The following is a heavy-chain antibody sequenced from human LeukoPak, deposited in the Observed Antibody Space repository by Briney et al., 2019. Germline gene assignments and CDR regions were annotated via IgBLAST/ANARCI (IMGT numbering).Heavy chain of an antibody. CDR1: GYTFTSCG. V-gene: IGHV1-18*01. CDR3: GREYCSSTSCYMPDY. CDR2: ISTYNGNT. J-gene: IGHJ4*02. D-gene: IGHD2-2*02. Sequence: RVSVKVSCKASGYTFTSCGISWVRQAPGQGLEWMAWISTYNGNTNYAQKFQGRVTMTTDTSTNTAYMELRSLTSDDTAVYYCGREYCSSTSCYMPDYWGQGTLVTVSS.